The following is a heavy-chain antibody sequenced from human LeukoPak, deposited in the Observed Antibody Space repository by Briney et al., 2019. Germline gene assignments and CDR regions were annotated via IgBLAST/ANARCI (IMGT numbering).Heavy chain of an antibody. CDR1: GCSITSYY. V-gene: IGHV4-4*07. Sequence: SETLSLTCTVSGCSITSYYWSWIRQPAGKGLEWIGRISTSGYTNYNPSLKSRVTISVDKSKNQFSLKLSSVTAADTAVFYCARDMTWGMDAFDIWGQGTMVTVSS. J-gene: IGHJ3*02. CDR3: ARDMTWGMDAFDI. CDR2: ISTSGYT. D-gene: IGHD3-16*01.